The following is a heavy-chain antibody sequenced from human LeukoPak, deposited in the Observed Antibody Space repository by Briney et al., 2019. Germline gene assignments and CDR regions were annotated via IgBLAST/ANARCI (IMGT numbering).Heavy chain of an antibody. CDR3: ARDRPDRNYYYYGMDV. Sequence: ASVKVSCKASGYTFTRYGISWVRQAPGQGLEWMGWISAYNGKTNYAQKLQGRVTMTTDTSTSTAYMELRSLRSDDTAVYYCARDRPDRNYYYYGMDVWGQGTTVTVSS. CDR2: ISAYNGKT. V-gene: IGHV1-18*01. D-gene: IGHD1-14*01. J-gene: IGHJ6*02. CDR1: GYTFTRYG.